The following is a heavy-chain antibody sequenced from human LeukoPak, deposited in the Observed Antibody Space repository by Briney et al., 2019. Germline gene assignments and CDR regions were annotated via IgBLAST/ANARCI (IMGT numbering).Heavy chain of an antibody. CDR1: GYTFTGYY. Sequence: GASVKVSCKASGYTFTGYYMHWVRQAPGQGLEWMGWINPNSGGTNYAQKFQGRVTMTRDTSISTAYMELSRLRSDDTAVYYCARSRVSVVAIIFDYWGQGTLVTVSS. J-gene: IGHJ4*02. CDR3: ARSRVSVVAIIFDY. V-gene: IGHV1-2*02. D-gene: IGHD2-2*01. CDR2: INPNSGGT.